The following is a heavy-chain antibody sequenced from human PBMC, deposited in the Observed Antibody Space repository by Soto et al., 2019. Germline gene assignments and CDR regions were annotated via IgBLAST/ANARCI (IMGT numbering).Heavy chain of an antibody. D-gene: IGHD2-15*01. J-gene: IGHJ4*02. CDR2: ISYDGGNK. CDR1: GFTFSSYG. V-gene: IGHV3-30*18. Sequence: QVQLVESGGGVVQPGRSLRLSCAASGFTFSSYGMHWVRQAPGKGLEWMAVISYDGGNKNYADSVKGRFTISRDNSKNSLYRQRDSLRGEGTAVYYCAKDPGYCSGGSGTGCFDYWGQGTLVTVSS. CDR3: AKDPGYCSGGSGTGCFDY.